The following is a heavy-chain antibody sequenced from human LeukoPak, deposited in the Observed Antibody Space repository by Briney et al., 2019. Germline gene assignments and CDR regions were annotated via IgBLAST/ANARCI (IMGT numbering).Heavy chain of an antibody. CDR3: ARDYTSAEWLGFAFDV. J-gene: IGHJ3*01. D-gene: IGHD6-19*01. V-gene: IGHV1-18*04. CDR1: GYTFTRYA. CDR2: INPFNGNT. Sequence: ASVKVSCKASGYTFTRYAISWVRQAPGQGLEWMGWINPFNGNTNDAERFQGRVIMTTDTSTRTAYMELRSLRSDDTAVYYCARDYTSAEWLGFAFDVWGQGTMVTVSS.